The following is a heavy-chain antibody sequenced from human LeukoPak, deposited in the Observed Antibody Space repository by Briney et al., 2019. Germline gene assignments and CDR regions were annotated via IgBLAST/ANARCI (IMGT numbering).Heavy chain of an antibody. J-gene: IGHJ4*02. Sequence: GGSLRLSCAAPGFTFSDYSMNWVRQETGKGLEWLSYIGLSSGARYYADSVKGRFSISSDNAKNSLSLQMNSLRADDTAVYYCARDHNYAFDYWGQGILVTVSS. CDR3: ARDHNYAFDY. CDR2: IGLSSGAR. CDR1: GFTFSDYS. D-gene: IGHD5-18*01. V-gene: IGHV3-48*04.